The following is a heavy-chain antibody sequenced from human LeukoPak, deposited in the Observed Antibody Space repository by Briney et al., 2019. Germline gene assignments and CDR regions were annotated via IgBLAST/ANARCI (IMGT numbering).Heavy chain of an antibody. CDR1: GFSFSDYA. CDR3: TSLNGNEGFDY. D-gene: IGHD1-1*01. Sequence: GGSLRLSCAASGFSFSDYAMYWVRQASGKGLEWVGRIRSKTNTYATAYAASVKGRFTISRDDSKNTAYLQMNSLKSEDTAVYFCTSLNGNEGFDYWGQGTLVTVSS. CDR2: IRSKTNTYAT. V-gene: IGHV3-73*01. J-gene: IGHJ4*02.